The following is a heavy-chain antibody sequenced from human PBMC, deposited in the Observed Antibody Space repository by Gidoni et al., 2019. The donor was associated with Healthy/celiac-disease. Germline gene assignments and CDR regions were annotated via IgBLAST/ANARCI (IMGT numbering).Heavy chain of an antibody. D-gene: IGHD3-22*01. Sequence: QVQLQESGPGLVKPSETLSLTCTVSGGSISSYYWSWIRQPPGKGLEWIGYIYYSGSTNYNPSLNSRVTISVDTSKNQFSRKLSSVTAADTAVYYCARSGSGYYMHYYYYGMDGWGQGTTVTVSS. V-gene: IGHV4-59*01. CDR2: IYYSGST. CDR1: GGSISSYY. CDR3: ARSGSGYYMHYYYYGMDG. J-gene: IGHJ6*02.